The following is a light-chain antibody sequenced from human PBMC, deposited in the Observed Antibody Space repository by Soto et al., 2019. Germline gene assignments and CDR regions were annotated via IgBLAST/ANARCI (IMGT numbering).Light chain of an antibody. CDR2: KAS. Sequence: DIQMTQSPSTLSASVGDRVTNTCRASQRIGSWLAWYQQKPGKAPKLLIYKASTLESGVPSRFSGSGSGTEFTLTISSLQPDDFATYYCQQYNSWWTFGQGTKVEIK. V-gene: IGKV1-5*03. J-gene: IGKJ1*01. CDR3: QQYNSWWT. CDR1: QRIGSW.